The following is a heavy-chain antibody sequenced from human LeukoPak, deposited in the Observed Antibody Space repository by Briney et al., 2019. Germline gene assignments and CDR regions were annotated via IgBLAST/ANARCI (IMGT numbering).Heavy chain of an antibody. V-gene: IGHV3-7*05. Sequence: GGSLRLSCAVSGFTFSGYWMSWVRQAPGKGLEWVANINVDGSEKYYVDSVKGRFTISRDNARNSLFLQMSSLRTEDTAVYFCAKGSGYRSAWFYWGQGTLVTVSS. D-gene: IGHD6-19*01. J-gene: IGHJ4*02. CDR3: AKGSGYRSAWFY. CDR2: INVDGSEK. CDR1: GFTFSGYW.